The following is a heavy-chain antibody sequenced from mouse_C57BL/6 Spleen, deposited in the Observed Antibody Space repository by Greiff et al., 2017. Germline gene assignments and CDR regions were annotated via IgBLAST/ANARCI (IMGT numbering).Heavy chain of an antibody. CDR1: GYTFTSYG. V-gene: IGHV1-81*01. D-gene: IGHD1-1*01. Sequence: QVQLQQSGAELARPGASVKLSCKASGYTFTSYGISWVKQRTGQGLEWIGEIYPRSGNTYYNEKFKGKDTLTADKSSSTAYMELRSLTSEDSAVYFCARAPITTVVAKDYFDYWGQGTTLTVSS. CDR2: IYPRSGNT. J-gene: IGHJ2*01. CDR3: ARAPITTVVAKDYFDY.